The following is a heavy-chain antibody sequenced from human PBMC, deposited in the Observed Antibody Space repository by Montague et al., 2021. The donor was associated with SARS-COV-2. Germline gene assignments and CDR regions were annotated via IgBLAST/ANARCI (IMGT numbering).Heavy chain of an antibody. D-gene: IGHD3-10*01. V-gene: IGHV4-4*07. CDR1: GDSITNHY. CDR2: MHFTGKT. J-gene: IGHJ4*02. Sequence: SETLSLTCSASGDSITNHYWSWIRQPAGKGLEWIGRMHFTGKTNFSPFFSSRLTMSADTSKNQFSLKLTSVTAADTAIYFCARDRFDFGAGRRGTIDFWGQGTLVTVSS. CDR3: ARDRFDFGAGRRGTIDF.